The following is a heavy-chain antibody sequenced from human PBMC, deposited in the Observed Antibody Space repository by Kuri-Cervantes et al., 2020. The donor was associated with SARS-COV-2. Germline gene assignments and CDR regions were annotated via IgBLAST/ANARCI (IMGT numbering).Heavy chain of an antibody. J-gene: IGHJ4*02. CDR3: AKDGGLGVDRDY. D-gene: IGHD3-16*01. CDR2: IRSGAGKR. CDR1: GFTFSNYG. Sequence: GGSLRLSCVASGFTFSNYGIHWFRQTPGMGLEWVAIIRSGAGKRDDADSVQGRFTISRDNSKNTVYLQMNSLRIEDKAMYYCAKDGGLGVDRDYWGQGTLVTVSS. V-gene: IGHV3-30*02.